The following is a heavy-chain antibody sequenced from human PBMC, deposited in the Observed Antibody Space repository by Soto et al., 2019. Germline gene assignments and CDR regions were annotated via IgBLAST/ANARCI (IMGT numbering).Heavy chain of an antibody. CDR3: AKDLGSSGWFYYDY. V-gene: IGHV3-30*18. J-gene: IGHJ4*02. CDR1: GFTFSSYG. CDR2: ISYDGSNK. Sequence: QVQLVESGGGVVQPGRSLRLSCAASGFTFSSYGVHWVRQAPGKGLEWVAVISYDGSNKYYADSVKGRFTISRDNSKNTLYLQMNSLRAEDTAVYYCAKDLGSSGWFYYDYWGQGTLVTVSS. D-gene: IGHD6-19*01.